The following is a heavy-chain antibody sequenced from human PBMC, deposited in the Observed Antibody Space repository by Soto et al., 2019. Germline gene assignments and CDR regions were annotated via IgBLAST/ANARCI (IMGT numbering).Heavy chain of an antibody. CDR2: IIPIFGPA. CDR3: ARSDYCGGDCYAFLDY. D-gene: IGHD2-21*02. J-gene: IGHJ4*02. CDR1: GGTFKNYA. Sequence: QVQLVQSGAEVKKPGSSVRVSCKASGGTFKNYAISWVRQAPGQGLEWIGGIIPIFGPANYAQKFQGRLTIDADESTSTADMALSSLRSEDTAVYYCARSDYCGGDCYAFLDYWGQGTLVTVSS. V-gene: IGHV1-69*12.